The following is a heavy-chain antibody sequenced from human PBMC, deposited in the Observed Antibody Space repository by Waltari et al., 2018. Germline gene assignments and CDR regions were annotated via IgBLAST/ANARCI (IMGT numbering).Heavy chain of an antibody. J-gene: IGHJ6*03. D-gene: IGHD2-21*01. CDR2: LYPSGGT. CDR1: GGSISSYY. Sequence: QVQLQESGPGLVKPSETLSLTCTVSGGSISSYYWGWIRQPAGKGLVCVGRLYPSGGTNSNPPLTSRSTLSLDPSTNQFSLKLSSVTAAHTAVYYCARVVVDWKEPHYYSIVVWGNGTTVTISS. V-gene: IGHV4-4*07. CDR3: ARVVVDWKEPHYYSIVV.